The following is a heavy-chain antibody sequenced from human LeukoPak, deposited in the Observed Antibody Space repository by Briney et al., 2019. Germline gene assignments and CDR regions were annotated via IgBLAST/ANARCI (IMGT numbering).Heavy chain of an antibody. CDR3: ASYSYGFGRRYYFDY. V-gene: IGHV4-39*01. D-gene: IGHD5-18*01. CDR2: IYYSGST. J-gene: IGHJ4*02. Sequence: SETLSLTCTVSGGSISSSSYYWGWIRQPPGKGLEWIGSIYYSGSTYYNPSLKSRVTISVDTSKNQFSLKLSSVTAADTAVYYRASYSYGFGRRYYFDYWGQGTLVTVSS. CDR1: GGSISSSSYY.